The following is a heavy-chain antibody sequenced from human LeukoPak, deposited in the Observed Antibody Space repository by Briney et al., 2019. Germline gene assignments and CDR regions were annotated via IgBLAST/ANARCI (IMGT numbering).Heavy chain of an antibody. J-gene: IGHJ4*02. CDR1: GYTFTGYY. D-gene: IGHD6-6*01. CDR2: INPNSGGT. Sequence: ASVKVSCKASGYTFTGYYMHWVRQAPGQWLEWMGWINPNSGGTNYAQKFQGRVTMTRDTSISTAYMELSRLRSDDTAVYYCARYRGYSSSSKAFDYWGQGTLVTVSS. V-gene: IGHV1-2*02. CDR3: ARYRGYSSSSKAFDY.